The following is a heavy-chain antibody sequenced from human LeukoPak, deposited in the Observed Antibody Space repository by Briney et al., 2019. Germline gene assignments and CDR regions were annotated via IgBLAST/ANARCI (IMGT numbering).Heavy chain of an antibody. V-gene: IGHV3-64D*06. CDR2: ISRNGGST. D-gene: IGHD4/OR15-4a*01. CDR3: VKESGFMVAPNSAFDI. Sequence: GGSLRLSCSASGFTFNSYPVHWVRQAPGEGLEYVSGISRNGGSTYYADSVKGRFTISRDNSKNTLYLQMSSLRAEDTAVYYCVKESGFMVAPNSAFDIWGQGTMVTVSS. CDR1: GFTFNSYP. J-gene: IGHJ3*02.